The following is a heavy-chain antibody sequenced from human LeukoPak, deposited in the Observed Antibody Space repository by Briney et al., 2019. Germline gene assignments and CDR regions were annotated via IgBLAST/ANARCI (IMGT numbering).Heavy chain of an antibody. CDR1: GFTFSSYW. CDR2: INSDGSST. V-gene: IGHV3-74*01. J-gene: IGHJ4*02. D-gene: IGHD2-15*01. Sequence: PGGSLRLSCAASGFTFSSYWMHWVRQAPGKGLVWVSRINSDGSSTSYADSVKGRFTVSRDNPKNTLYLQMNSLRAEDTAVYYCSRGSSVAALDWGQGTLVTVSS. CDR3: SRGSSVAALD.